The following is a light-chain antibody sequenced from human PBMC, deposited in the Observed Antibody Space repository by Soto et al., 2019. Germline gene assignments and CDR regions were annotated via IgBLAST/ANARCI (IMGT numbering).Light chain of an antibody. CDR1: QSVSIY. J-gene: IGKJ4*01. CDR2: DAS. V-gene: IGKV3-11*01. CDR3: QQRSNWPLT. Sequence: EIVLKQSPATVSLSPGERATLSCRASQSVSIYLAWYQQKPGQAPRLLIYDASNRASDIPARFSGSGSETDFTLTISSLEPEDFAIFYCQQRSNWPLTFGGGTMV.